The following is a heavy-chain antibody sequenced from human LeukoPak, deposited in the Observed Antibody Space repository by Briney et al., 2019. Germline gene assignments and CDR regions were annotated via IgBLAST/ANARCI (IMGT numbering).Heavy chain of an antibody. V-gene: IGHV4-38-2*02. CDR1: GYSISSGYY. J-gene: IGHJ5*02. Sequence: SETLSLTCTVSGYSISSGYYRGWIRQPPGKGLEWIGSIYHSGSTYYNPSLKSRVTISVDTSKNQFSLKLSSVTAADTAVYYCARDPDYNIVVVPASMGVVHNWFDPWGQGTLVTVSS. CDR3: ARDPDYNIVVVPASMGVVHNWFDP. CDR2: IYHSGST. D-gene: IGHD2-2*01.